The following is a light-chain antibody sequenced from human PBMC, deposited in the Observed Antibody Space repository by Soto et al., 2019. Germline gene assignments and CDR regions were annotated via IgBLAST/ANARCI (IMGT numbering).Light chain of an antibody. CDR1: QGIRND. CDR2: HAS. J-gene: IGKJ2*01. CDR3: LQDNNYPYT. Sequence: ATQMTQSPSSLSASVGDRVTITCRASQGIRNDLGWYQQKPGRAPKLLISHASNLQSGVPSRFSGSGSGTDFTLTISSQQPEDFAAYYCLQDNNYPYTFGQGTKLEIK. V-gene: IGKV1-6*01.